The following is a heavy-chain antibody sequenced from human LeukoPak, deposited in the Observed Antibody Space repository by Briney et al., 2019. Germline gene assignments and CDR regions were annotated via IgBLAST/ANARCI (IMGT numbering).Heavy chain of an antibody. CDR1: GFTFDDYA. D-gene: IGHD3-10*01. CDR3: AKGLYYGSGSYNWFDP. V-gene: IGHV3-9*01. J-gene: IGHJ5*02. Sequence: GGSLRLSCTAFGFTFDDYAMHWVRQAPGKGLEWVSGISWNSGSIGYADSVKGRFTISRDNAKNSLYLQMNSLRAEDTALYYCAKGLYYGSGSYNWFDPWGQGTLVTVSS. CDR2: ISWNSGSI.